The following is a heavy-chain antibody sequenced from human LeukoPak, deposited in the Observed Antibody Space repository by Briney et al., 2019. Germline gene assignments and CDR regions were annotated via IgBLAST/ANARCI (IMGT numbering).Heavy chain of an antibody. V-gene: IGHV1-18*01. D-gene: IGHD2-21*01. CDR2: ISADNGNT. Sequence: ASVKVSCKASGYTFTTYGISWVRQAPGQGLEWMRWISADNGNTNYAQKLQGRVTMTTDTSTSTAYMELRSLRSDDTAVYFCARCSGGDCYRPLDFWGQGTLVTVSS. CDR3: ARCSGGDCYRPLDF. J-gene: IGHJ4*02. CDR1: GYTFTTYG.